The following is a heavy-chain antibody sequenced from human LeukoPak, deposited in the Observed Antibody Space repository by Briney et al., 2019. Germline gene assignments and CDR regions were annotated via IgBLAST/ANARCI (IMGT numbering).Heavy chain of an antibody. V-gene: IGHV3-23*01. Sequence: SGGSLRLSCAASGFTFSSYGMSWVRQAPGKGLEWVSAISGSGGSTYYADSVKGRFTISRDNSKNTLYLQMNSLRAADTAVYYCAKDPTHYRVWDDYDSTVLSYWGQGTLVTVSS. J-gene: IGHJ4*02. CDR2: ISGSGGST. CDR3: AKDPTHYRVWDDYDSTVLSY. CDR1: GFTFSSYG. D-gene: IGHD3-22*01.